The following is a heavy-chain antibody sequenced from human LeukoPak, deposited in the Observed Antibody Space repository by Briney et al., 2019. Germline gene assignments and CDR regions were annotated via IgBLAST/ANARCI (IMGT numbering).Heavy chain of an antibody. CDR2: ISSSGDET. J-gene: IGHJ6*02. D-gene: IGHD6-19*01. CDR3: TRRERWLLGLYYYYGLDV. CDR1: GFTFKNHA. V-gene: IGHV3-23*01. Sequence: GGSLRLSCVASGFTFKNHAMSWVAQAPGKGLEWVSGISSSGDETHNADSVNGRFTISRDNSKNTLYLQMNSLSADDTAVYYCTRRERWLLGLYYYYGLDVSGQGTTVTVSS.